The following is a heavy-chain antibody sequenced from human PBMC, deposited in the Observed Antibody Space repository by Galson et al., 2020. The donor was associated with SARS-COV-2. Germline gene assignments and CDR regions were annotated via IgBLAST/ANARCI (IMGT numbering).Heavy chain of an antibody. CDR2: INPSGGST. D-gene: IGHD3-3*01. CDR1: GYTFTSYY. CDR3: ARDVGYYDFWSAHSSGGMDV. J-gene: IGHJ6*02. Sequence: ASVKVSCKASGYTFTSYYMHCVRQAPGQGLEWMGIINPSGGSTSYDPKFQGRVTTTRDTTTSTVYMELRSLRSEDTAVYYGARDVGYYDFWSAHSSGGMDVCGQGTTVTVSS. V-gene: IGHV1-46*03.